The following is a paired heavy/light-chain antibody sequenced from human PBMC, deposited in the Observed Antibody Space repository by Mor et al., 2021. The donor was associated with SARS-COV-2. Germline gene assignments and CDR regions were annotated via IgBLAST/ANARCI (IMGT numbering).Light chain of an antibody. CDR2: DAS. CDR3: QQYDNPALT. Sequence: DIQMTQSPSSLSASVGDRVTITCQASQDISNYLNWYQQKPGKAPKLLIYDASNLETGVPSRFSGSGSGTDFTFTISSLQPEDIATYYCQQYDNPALTFGGGTKVEIK. CDR1: QDISNY. J-gene: IGKJ4*02. V-gene: IGKV1-33*01.
Heavy chain of an antibody. V-gene: IGHV4-4*02. CDR1: GGSISSSNW. J-gene: IGHJ3*02. CDR2: IYHSGST. CDR3: AGGKGELLISADAFDI. D-gene: IGHD1-26*01. Sequence: QVQLQESGPGLVKPSGTLSLTCAVSGGSISSSNWWSWVRQPPGKGLEWIGEIYHSGSTNYNPSLKSRVTISVDKSKNQFSLKLSSVTAADTAVYYCAGGKGELLISADAFDIWGQGTMVTVSS.